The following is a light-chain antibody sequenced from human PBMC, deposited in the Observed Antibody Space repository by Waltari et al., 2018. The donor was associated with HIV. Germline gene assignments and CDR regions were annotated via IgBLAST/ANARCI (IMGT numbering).Light chain of an antibody. Sequence: QSALTQPASVSGSPGQSIFISCTGTSDDVGYYNYVSWYQQHPGKVPKLVIYDVTSRPSGVSSRFSGSKSGNTASLTSSGLLADDEADYYCSSYVGSSTSWLFGGGTKLTV. CDR3: SSYVGSSTSWL. V-gene: IGLV2-14*03. CDR1: SDDVGYYNY. J-gene: IGLJ3*02. CDR2: DVT.